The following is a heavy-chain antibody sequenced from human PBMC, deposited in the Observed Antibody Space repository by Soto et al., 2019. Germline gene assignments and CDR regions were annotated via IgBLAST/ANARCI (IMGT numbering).Heavy chain of an antibody. Sequence: EVQLVESGGGLVQPGGSLRLSCAASGFTVSSNYMSWVRQAPGKGLEWVSVIYSGGSTYYADSVKGRFTISRDNSKNTLYLQMNSLRPEDTAVYYCARVVSGWVSIDYWGQGTLVTVSS. CDR3: ARVVSGWVSIDY. CDR1: GFTVSSNY. CDR2: IYSGGST. D-gene: IGHD6-19*01. J-gene: IGHJ4*02. V-gene: IGHV3-66*01.